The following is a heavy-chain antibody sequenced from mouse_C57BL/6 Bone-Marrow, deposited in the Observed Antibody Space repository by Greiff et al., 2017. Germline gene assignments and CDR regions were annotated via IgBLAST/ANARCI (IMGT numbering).Heavy chain of an antibody. J-gene: IGHJ1*03. Sequence: EVKLVESGGGLVKPGGSLKLSCAASGFTFSSYAMSWVRQTPEKRLEWVATISDGGSYTYYPDNVKGRFTISRDNAKNNLYLKMSNLTSEDTAMYYCARDGPYSNYWYFDVWGTGTTVTVSS. CDR3: ARDGPYSNYWYFDV. V-gene: IGHV5-4*01. CDR1: GFTFSSYA. CDR2: ISDGGSYT. D-gene: IGHD2-5*01.